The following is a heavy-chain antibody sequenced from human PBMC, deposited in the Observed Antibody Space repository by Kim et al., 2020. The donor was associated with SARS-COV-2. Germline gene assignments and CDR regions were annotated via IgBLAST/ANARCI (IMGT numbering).Heavy chain of an antibody. V-gene: IGHV4-4*09. CDR3: ASSDIFHLYGMDV. Sequence: NPSLKSRVTISVDTSKNQFSLKLSSVTAADTAVYYCASSDIFHLYGMDVWGQGTTVTVSS. D-gene: IGHD3-9*01. J-gene: IGHJ6*02.